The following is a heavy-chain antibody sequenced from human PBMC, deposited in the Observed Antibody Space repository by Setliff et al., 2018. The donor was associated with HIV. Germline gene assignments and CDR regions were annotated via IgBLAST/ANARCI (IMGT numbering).Heavy chain of an antibody. CDR1: GSSISSNYY. Sequence: PSETLSLTCTVSGSSISSNYYGAWIRQAPGKGLEWIGCIDASANTYYIPSLKSRATISIDTSKNQLSLKLRSVTAADTAVYYCARIGSGWSVGWFDPWGQGTLVTVSS. CDR3: ARIGSGWSVGWFDP. J-gene: IGHJ5*02. V-gene: IGHV4-38-2*02. D-gene: IGHD6-13*01. CDR2: IDASANT.